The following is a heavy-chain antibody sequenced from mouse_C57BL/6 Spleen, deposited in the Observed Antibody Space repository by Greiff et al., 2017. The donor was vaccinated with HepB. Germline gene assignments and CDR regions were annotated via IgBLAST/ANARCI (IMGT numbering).Heavy chain of an antibody. CDR1: GYTFTSYW. CDR2: IDPSDSET. D-gene: IGHD1-1*01. CDR3: ARTCYYYGSSYDYYAMDY. Sequence: VQLQQPGAELVRPGSSVKLSCKASGYTFTSYWMHWVKQRPIQGLEWIGNIDPSDSETHYNQKFKDKATLTVDKSSSTAYMQLSSLTSEDSAVYYCARTCYYYGSSYDYYAMDYWGQGTSVTVSS. V-gene: IGHV1-52*01. J-gene: IGHJ4*01.